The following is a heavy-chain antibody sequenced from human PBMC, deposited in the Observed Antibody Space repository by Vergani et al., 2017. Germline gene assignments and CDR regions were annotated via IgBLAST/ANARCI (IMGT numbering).Heavy chain of an antibody. CDR3: ARVDSEGEYYMDV. V-gene: IGHV3-33*01. J-gene: IGHJ6*03. CDR1: GFTFSSYC. CDR2: IWYDGSNK. D-gene: IGHD2-2*03. Sequence: QVQLVESGGGVVQPGRSLRLSCAASGFTFSSYCMHWVRQAPGKGLEWVAVIWYDGSNKYYADSVKGRFTISRDNSKNTLYLQMNSLRAEDTAVYYCARVDSEGEYYMDVWGKGTTVTVSS.